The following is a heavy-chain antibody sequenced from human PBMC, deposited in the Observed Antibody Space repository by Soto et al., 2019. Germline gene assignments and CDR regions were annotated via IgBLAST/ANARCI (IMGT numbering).Heavy chain of an antibody. Sequence: EVQLVESGGGLVQPGRSLRLSCAASGFTFDDYAMHWVRQAPGKGLEWVSGISWNSGSIGYADSVKGRFTISRDNAKNSLYRQMNSLRAEDTALYYCARRDYWGQGTLVTVSS. CDR1: GFTFDDYA. CDR2: ISWNSGSI. V-gene: IGHV3-9*01. CDR3: ARRDY. J-gene: IGHJ4*02.